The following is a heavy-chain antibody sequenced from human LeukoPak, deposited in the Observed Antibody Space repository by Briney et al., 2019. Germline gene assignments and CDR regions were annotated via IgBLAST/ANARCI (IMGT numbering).Heavy chain of an antibody. CDR3: ARGLYDSSGYNISPLGY. Sequence: SSETLSLTCTVSGGSITSSSYYWGWIRQPPGKGLEWIGSIYYSGSTYYNPSLKSRVTISVDTSKNQFSLKLSSVTAADTAVYYCARGLYDSSGYNISPLGYWGQGTLVTVSS. V-gene: IGHV4-39*07. CDR2: IYYSGST. D-gene: IGHD3-22*01. J-gene: IGHJ4*02. CDR1: GGSITSSSYY.